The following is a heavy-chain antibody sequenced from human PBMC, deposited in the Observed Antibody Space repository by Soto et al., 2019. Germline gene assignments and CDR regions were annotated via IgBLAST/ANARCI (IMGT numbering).Heavy chain of an antibody. Sequence: SETLSLTCTVSGGSISSGGYYWSWIRQHPGKGLEWIGYIYYSGSTYYNPSLKSRVTISVDTSKNQFSLKLSSVTAADTAVYYCARGVSSHGWFDYWGQGTLVTVSS. V-gene: IGHV4-31*03. CDR2: IYYSGST. D-gene: IGHD6-19*01. J-gene: IGHJ4*02. CDR3: ARGVSSHGWFDY. CDR1: GGSISSGGYY.